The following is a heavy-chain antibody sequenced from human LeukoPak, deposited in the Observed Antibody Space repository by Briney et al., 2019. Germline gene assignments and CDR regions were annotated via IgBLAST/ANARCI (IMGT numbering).Heavy chain of an antibody. V-gene: IGHV1-2*02. Sequence: GASVKVSCKASGYTFTGYYMHWVRQAPGQGLEWMGWINPNSGGTNYAQKFQGRVTMTRDTSISTAYMELSRLRSDDTAVYYCATLAGEDIVVVPAALDYWGQGTLVTVSS. CDR1: GYTFTGYY. CDR3: ATLAGEDIVVVPAALDY. CDR2: INPNSGGT. J-gene: IGHJ4*02. D-gene: IGHD2-2*01.